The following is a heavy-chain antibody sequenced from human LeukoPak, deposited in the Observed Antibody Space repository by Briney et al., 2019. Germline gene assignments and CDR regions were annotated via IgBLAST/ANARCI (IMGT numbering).Heavy chain of an antibody. V-gene: IGHV1-69*13. Sequence: SVKVSCKASGGTFSSYAISWVRQAPGQGLEWMGGIIPIFGTANYAQKFQGRVTITADESTSTAYMELSSLRSEDTAVYYCARSGGEVGAQEFNPWGQGTLVTVSS. CDR2: IIPIFGTA. CDR3: ARSGGEVGAQEFNP. CDR1: GGTFSSYA. D-gene: IGHD1-26*01. J-gene: IGHJ5*02.